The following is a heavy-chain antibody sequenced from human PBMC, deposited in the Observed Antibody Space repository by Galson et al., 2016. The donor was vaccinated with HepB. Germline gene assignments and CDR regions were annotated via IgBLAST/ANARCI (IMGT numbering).Heavy chain of an antibody. CDR1: GFTFSTYA. V-gene: IGHV3-30*04. CDR2: MSYDGRSK. J-gene: IGHJ5*02. D-gene: IGHD2-2*01. Sequence: SLRLSCAASGFTFSTYALHWVRQAPGKGLEWVALMSYDGRSKFYADSVKGLFTISRDNSKNTLYLQMNSLRTEDTAVYYCARDAACTSTNCQNNFFDPWGQGTLVTVSS. CDR3: ARDAACTSTNCQNNFFDP.